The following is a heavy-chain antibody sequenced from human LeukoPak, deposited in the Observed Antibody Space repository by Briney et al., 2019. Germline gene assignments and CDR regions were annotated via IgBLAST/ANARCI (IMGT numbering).Heavy chain of an antibody. CDR2: INAGNGNT. Sequence: ASVKVSCKASGYTFTSYAMHWVRQAPGQRLEWVGWINAGNGNTKYSQKFQGRVTITRDTSASTAYMELSSLRSEDTAVYYCARDSYDSSGYYRVDMDYWGQGTLVTVSS. V-gene: IGHV1-3*01. CDR3: ARDSYDSSGYYRVDMDY. CDR1: GYTFTSYA. J-gene: IGHJ4*02. D-gene: IGHD3-22*01.